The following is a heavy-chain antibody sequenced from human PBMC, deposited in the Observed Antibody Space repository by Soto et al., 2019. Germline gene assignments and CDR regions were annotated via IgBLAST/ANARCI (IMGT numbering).Heavy chain of an antibody. CDR3: AXXXXXXXYYYGMDV. CDR1: GGTFSSYA. Sequence: QVQLVQSGAEVKKPGSSVKVSCKASGGTFSSYAISWVRQAPGQGLEWMGGIIPIFGTANYAQKFQGGVXXXXXXXXXXXXXXXXXXXXXXXXXXXXAXXXXXXXYYYGMDVWGQGTTVTVSS. J-gene: IGHJ6*02. CDR2: IIPIFGTA. V-gene: IGHV1-69*05.